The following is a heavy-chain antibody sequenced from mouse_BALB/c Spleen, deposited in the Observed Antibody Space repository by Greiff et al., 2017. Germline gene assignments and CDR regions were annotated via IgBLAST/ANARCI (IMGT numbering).Heavy chain of an antibody. J-gene: IGHJ3*01. CDR2: IYPGNSDT. D-gene: IGHD2-4*01. CDR3: TRDYDYDAWFAY. Sequence: EVKLVESGTVLARPGASVKMSCKASGYTFTSYWMHWVKQRPGQGLEWIGAIYPGNSDTSYNQKFKGKAKLTAVTSTSTAYMELSSLTNEDSAVYYCTRDYDYDAWFAYWGQGTLVTVSA. V-gene: IGHV1-5*01. CDR1: GYTFTSYW.